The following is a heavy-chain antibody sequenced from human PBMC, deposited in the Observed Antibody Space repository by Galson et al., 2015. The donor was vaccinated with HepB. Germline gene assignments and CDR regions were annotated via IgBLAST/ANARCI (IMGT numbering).Heavy chain of an antibody. CDR3: ARELVLMVYARQIYYGMDV. CDR2: ITSSSGIR. D-gene: IGHD2-8*01. CDR1: GFTFSDYY. J-gene: IGHJ6*02. V-gene: IGHV3-11*04. Sequence: SLRLSCAASGFTFSDYYMNWVRQAPGKGLEWLSYITSSSGIRYYADSVKGRFTISRDNAKNSLYLQMNSLRAEDTAVYYCARELVLMVYARQIYYGMDVWGQGTTVTVSS.